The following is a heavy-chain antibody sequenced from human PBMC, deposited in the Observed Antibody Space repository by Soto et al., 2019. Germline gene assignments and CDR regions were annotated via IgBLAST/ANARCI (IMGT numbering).Heavy chain of an antibody. Sequence: GGSLRLSCAASGFTFSSHAMSWVRQAPGKGLEWVSVISSSDSSTSYADSVKGRFTISRDNSKNTLYLQMNSLRAKDTAVYYCAKVGNWFDPWGQGNLVTVSS. V-gene: IGHV3-23*01. CDR2: ISSSDSST. J-gene: IGHJ5*02. CDR1: GFTFSSHA. CDR3: AKVGNWFDP.